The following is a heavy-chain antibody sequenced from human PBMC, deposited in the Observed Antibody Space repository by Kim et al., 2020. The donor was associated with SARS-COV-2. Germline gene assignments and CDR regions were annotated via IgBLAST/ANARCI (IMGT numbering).Heavy chain of an antibody. D-gene: IGHD3-10*01. CDR1: GYTFTSYA. CDR2: INAGNGYT. Sequence: ASVKVSCKASGYTFTSYAMHWLRQVPGQRLEWMGWINAGNGYTKYSQKFQGRLTITRDTSASTAYMELSSLTSEDTAVYYCAKDWEVRGITPDYWGQGTPVTVSS. V-gene: IGHV1-3*01. CDR3: AKDWEVRGITPDY. J-gene: IGHJ4*02.